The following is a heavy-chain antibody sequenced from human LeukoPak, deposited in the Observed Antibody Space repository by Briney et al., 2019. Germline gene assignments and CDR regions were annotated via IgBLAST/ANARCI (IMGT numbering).Heavy chain of an antibody. V-gene: IGHV3-7*01. CDR1: GFTFSEYW. Sequence: GGSLRLSWAVSGFTFSEYWMTWVRQTAGGGTGGVASLNQHGSQTYYVDSVKGRFTISRDNAKNLLYLQMSSLRVEDTAIYYCARSWLIVAATPPTDYWGQGTLVTVSS. J-gene: IGHJ4*02. CDR2: LNQHGSQT. CDR3: ARSWLIVAATPPTDY. D-gene: IGHD1-26*01.